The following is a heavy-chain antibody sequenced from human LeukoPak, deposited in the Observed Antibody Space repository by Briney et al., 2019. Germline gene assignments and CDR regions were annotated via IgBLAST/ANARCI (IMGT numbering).Heavy chain of an antibody. Sequence: SETLSLTCAVYGGSFSGYYRSWIRQPPGKGLEWIGEINHSGSTNYNPSLKSRVTISVDTSKNQFSLKLSSVTAADTAVYYCARRFDSGSYLSDYWGQGTLVTVSS. CDR1: GGSFSGYY. V-gene: IGHV4-34*01. CDR3: ARRFDSGSYLSDY. CDR2: INHSGST. J-gene: IGHJ4*02. D-gene: IGHD1-26*01.